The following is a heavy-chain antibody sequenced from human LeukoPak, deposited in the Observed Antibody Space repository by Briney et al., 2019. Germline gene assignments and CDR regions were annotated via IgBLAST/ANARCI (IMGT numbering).Heavy chain of an antibody. CDR1: GGSFSGYH. Sequence: SETLSLTCKVSGGSFSGYHWTWIRQSPGTGLDYIGEINDSGSPVYNPSLKSRVTISVDTSKNEFSMSLTSVTAADTAVYYCARGPHQHWPLGQFWGQGSLVTVSS. D-gene: IGHD2-2*01. CDR2: INDSGSP. V-gene: IGHV4-34*01. CDR3: ARGPHQHWPLGQF. J-gene: IGHJ4*02.